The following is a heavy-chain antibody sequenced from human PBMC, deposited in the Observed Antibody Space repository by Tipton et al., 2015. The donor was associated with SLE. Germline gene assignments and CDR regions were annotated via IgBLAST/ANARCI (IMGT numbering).Heavy chain of an antibody. J-gene: IGHJ5*02. D-gene: IGHD2-2*01. V-gene: IGHV3-7*01. Sequence: QLVQSGAEVKKPGESLKISCQGSGYTFSSYWIAWVRQMPGKGLEWVANINQDGSEKYLVDSVKGRFTISRDNANNTHLQMNSLRAEDTAVYYCARDVGVVEDGMSWFDPWGQGTLVTVSS. CDR1: GYTFSSYW. CDR2: INQDGSEK. CDR3: ARDVGVVEDGMSWFDP.